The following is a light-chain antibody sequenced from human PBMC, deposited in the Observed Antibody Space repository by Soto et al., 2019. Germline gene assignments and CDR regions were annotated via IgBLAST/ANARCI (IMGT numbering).Light chain of an antibody. CDR2: GAS. Sequence: EIVMTQSPATLSVSPGERATLSCRASQSINSNLVWYQQKPGQTPRLLIYGASTRATGIPARFSGSGSGTEFTLNISSLHSEYFAVYYCQQYKNWLWTFGQGTKVEIK. V-gene: IGKV3-15*01. J-gene: IGKJ1*01. CDR1: QSINSN. CDR3: QQYKNWLWT.